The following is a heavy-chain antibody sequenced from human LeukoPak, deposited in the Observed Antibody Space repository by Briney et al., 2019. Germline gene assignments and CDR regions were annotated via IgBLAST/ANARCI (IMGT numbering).Heavy chain of an antibody. Sequence: GESLKISCKGSGYSFSSYWIAWVRQMLGEGLEWMGIIYPGDSDTTYSPSLQGLVTISADKSISTAYLQWSSLKASDTAMYYCARRYCSSTSCYFDYWGQGTLVTVSS. V-gene: IGHV5-51*01. CDR1: GYSFSSYW. D-gene: IGHD2-2*01. CDR3: ARRYCSSTSCYFDY. CDR2: IYPGDSDT. J-gene: IGHJ4*02.